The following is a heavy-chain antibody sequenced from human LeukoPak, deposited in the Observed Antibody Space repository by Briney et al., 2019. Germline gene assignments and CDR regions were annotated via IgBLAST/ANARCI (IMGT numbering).Heavy chain of an antibody. CDR1: GGTFSGYY. D-gene: IGHD6-6*01. CDR2: INHSGST. V-gene: IGHV4-34*01. CDR3: ARGVHNWFDH. Sequence: SETLSLTCAVYGGTFSGYYWSWIRQPPGKGLEWIGEINHSGSTDYNPSLKSRVTISVDTSKNQFSLKLSSVTAADTAVYYCARGVHNWFDHWGQGTLVTVSS. J-gene: IGHJ5*02.